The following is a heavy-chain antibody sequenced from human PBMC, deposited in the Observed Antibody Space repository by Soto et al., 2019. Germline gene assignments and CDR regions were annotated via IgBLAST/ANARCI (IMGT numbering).Heavy chain of an antibody. CDR2: IYDSGST. CDR3: ARGPVYGSDWNGRVDY. Sequence: LSLTCTVSGGSVSSYYWSWIRQPPGKGLEWIGYIYDSGSTNYNPSLKSRVTISVDTSKNQFSLHLSSVTAADTAVYYCARGPVYGSDWNGRVDYWGRGTLVTVSS. V-gene: IGHV4-59*02. J-gene: IGHJ4*02. CDR1: GGSVSSYY. D-gene: IGHD6-19*01.